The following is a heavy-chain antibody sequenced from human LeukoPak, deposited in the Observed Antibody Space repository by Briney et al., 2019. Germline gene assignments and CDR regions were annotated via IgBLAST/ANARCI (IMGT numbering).Heavy chain of an antibody. J-gene: IGHJ3*02. V-gene: IGHV1-8*03. CDR3: ARVTVTAFDI. Sequence: ASVKVSCKASGYTFTSYDINWVRQATGQGLEWMGWMNPNSGNTGYAQMFQGRVTITRNTSISTAYMELSSLRSEDTAVYYCARVTVTAFDIWGQGTMVTVSS. D-gene: IGHD4-11*01. CDR2: MNPNSGNT. CDR1: GYTFTSYD.